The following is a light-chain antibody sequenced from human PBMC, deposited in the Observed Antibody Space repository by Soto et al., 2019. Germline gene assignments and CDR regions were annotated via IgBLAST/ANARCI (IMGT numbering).Light chain of an antibody. CDR2: EVS. J-gene: IGLJ1*01. V-gene: IGLV2-23*02. CDR1: SSDVGSYNL. Sequence: QSALTQPASVSGSPGQSITISCTGTSSDVGSYNLVSWYQQHPGKAPKLMIYEVSKRPSGVSNRFSGSKSGNTASLTISGLRAEDGADYYCCSYAGSSTYVFGTGNKVTVL. CDR3: CSYAGSSTYV.